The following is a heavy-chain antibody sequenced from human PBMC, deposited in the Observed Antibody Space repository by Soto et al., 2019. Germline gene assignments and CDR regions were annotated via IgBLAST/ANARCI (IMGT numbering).Heavy chain of an antibody. CDR1: GGSVTSNTFY. Sequence: SETLSLTCSVSGGSVTSNTFYWGWIRQTPGRGPEWIGSVLQSGGTYYNPSLKSRLSISVDTSKNQFSLKLSSVTAADTAVCYCARDRGTMGSYDYWGQGTLVTVSS. D-gene: IGHD3-10*01. CDR3: ARDRGTMGSYDY. J-gene: IGHJ4*02. V-gene: IGHV4-39*07. CDR2: VLQSGGT.